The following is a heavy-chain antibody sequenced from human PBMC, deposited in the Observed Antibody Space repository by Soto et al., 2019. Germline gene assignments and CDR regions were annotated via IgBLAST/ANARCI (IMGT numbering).Heavy chain of an antibody. J-gene: IGHJ4*02. Sequence: XGSLRLSCAASGFTFSSYTMSWVRQAPGKGLEWVSAISGSGGSTYYADSVKGRFTISRDNSKNTLYLQMNSLRAEDTAVYYCAKGVYSRVWWLHDYWGQGTLVTVSS. CDR3: AKGVYSRVWWLHDY. V-gene: IGHV3-23*01. CDR2: ISGSGGST. CDR1: GFTFSSYT. D-gene: IGHD5-12*01.